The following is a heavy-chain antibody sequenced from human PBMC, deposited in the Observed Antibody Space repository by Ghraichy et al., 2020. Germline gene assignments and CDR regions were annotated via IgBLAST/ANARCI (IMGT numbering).Heavy chain of an antibody. D-gene: IGHD3-22*01. J-gene: IGHJ4*02. V-gene: IGHV3-21*01. Sequence: GGSLRLSCAASGFTFSSYSMNWVRQAPGKGLEWVSSISSSSSYIYYADSVKGRFTISRDNAKNSLYLQMNSLRAEDTAVYYCARDEVGSLRYYYDSSGYHDYWGQGTLVTVSS. CDR3: ARDEVGSLRYYYDSSGYHDY. CDR2: ISSSSSYI. CDR1: GFTFSSYS.